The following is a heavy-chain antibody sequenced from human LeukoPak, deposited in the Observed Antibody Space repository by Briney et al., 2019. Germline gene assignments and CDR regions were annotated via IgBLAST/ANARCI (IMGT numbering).Heavy chain of an antibody. CDR1: GFTFSDYY. CDR2: ISSSGSTI. D-gene: IGHD4-11*01. J-gene: IGHJ6*03. Sequence: PGGSLRLSCAASGFTFSDYYMSWIRQAPGKGLEWVSYISSSGSTIYYADSVKGRFTISRDNAKNSLYLQMSSLRAEDTAVYYCAREGQDYRFYYYYMDVWGKGTTVTVSS. CDR3: AREGQDYRFYYYYMDV. V-gene: IGHV3-11*01.